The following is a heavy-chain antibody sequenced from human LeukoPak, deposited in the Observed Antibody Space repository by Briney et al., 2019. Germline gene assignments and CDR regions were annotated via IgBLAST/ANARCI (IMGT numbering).Heavy chain of an antibody. CDR1: GFTFSSYG. D-gene: IGHD3-10*01. CDR3: AREGAYYYGSGSRPFDY. CDR2: IWYDGSNK. V-gene: IGHV3-33*01. J-gene: IGHJ4*02. Sequence: GRSLRLSCAASGFTFSSYGMHWVRQAPGKGLEWVAVIWYDGSNKYYADSVKGRFTISRDNSKNTLYLQMNSLRAEDTAVYYCAREGAYYYGSGSRPFDYWGQGTLVTVSS.